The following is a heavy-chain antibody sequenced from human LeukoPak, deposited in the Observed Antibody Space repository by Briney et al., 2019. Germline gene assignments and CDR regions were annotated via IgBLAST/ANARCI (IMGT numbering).Heavy chain of an antibody. V-gene: IGHV3-74*01. D-gene: IGHD3-22*01. Sequence: GGSLRLSCAASGFTFSNYWVHWVRQAPGKGLVWVSRINSDGINTSYADSVKGRFTISRDNAKNTLNLQMNSLRAEDAAVYYCARDLGQYYDTSDNWFDPWGQGTVVTVSS. CDR2: INSDGINT. CDR1: GFTFSNYW. CDR3: ARDLGQYYDTSDNWFDP. J-gene: IGHJ5*02.